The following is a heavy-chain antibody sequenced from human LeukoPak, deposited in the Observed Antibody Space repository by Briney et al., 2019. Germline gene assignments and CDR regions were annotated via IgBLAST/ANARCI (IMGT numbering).Heavy chain of an antibody. Sequence: GGSLRLSCAASGFTFSSYSMNWVRQAPGKGLEWVSYISSSSSTIHYADSVKGRFTISRDDAKNSLYLQMNSLRAEDTAVYYCAKGRYYDFWSGHRTPIHWGQGTLVTVSS. CDR1: GFTFSSYS. V-gene: IGHV3-48*04. CDR3: AKGRYYDFWSGHRTPIH. J-gene: IGHJ4*02. CDR2: ISSSSSTI. D-gene: IGHD3-3*01.